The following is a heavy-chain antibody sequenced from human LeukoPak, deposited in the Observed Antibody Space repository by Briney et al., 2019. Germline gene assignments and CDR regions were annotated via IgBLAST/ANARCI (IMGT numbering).Heavy chain of an antibody. V-gene: IGHV3-7*03. D-gene: IGHD5-12*01. Sequence: GGSLRLSCAASGFTFSSYWMSWFRQAPGKGLEWVANIKEDGSEKNYVDSVKGRFTISRDNTKTSLYLQMNSLKTEDTAVYYCTRVPYSGYDLFIDYWGQGTLVTVSS. J-gene: IGHJ4*02. CDR3: TRVPYSGYDLFIDY. CDR1: GFTFSSYW. CDR2: IKEDGSEK.